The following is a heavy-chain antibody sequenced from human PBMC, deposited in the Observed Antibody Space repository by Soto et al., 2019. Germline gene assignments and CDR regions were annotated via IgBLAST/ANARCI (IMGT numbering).Heavy chain of an antibody. CDR2: IYYSGST. J-gene: IGHJ4*02. V-gene: IGHV4-59*08. D-gene: IGHD3-22*01. CDR3: ARHGTYYYDSSGYLDY. CDR1: GGSISSYD. Sequence: SETLSLTCTVSGGSISSYDWSWIRQSPGKGLEWIGYIYYSGSTNYNPSLKSRVTISVDTSKNQFSLKLSSVTAADTAVYYCARHGTYYYDSSGYLDYWGQGTLVTVSS.